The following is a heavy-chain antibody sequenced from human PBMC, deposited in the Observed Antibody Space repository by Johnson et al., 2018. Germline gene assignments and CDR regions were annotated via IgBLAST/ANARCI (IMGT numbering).Heavy chain of an antibody. Sequence: VQLQESGGGLVQSGRSLRLSCTASGFTFGDYAMSWFRQAPGKGLEWVGFIRSKVFGGTTEYAASVKGRFTISSGDSQSIAYLQMNSPKTEDAAVDYCTRGHTAMGTGYYYHHMDVGGKGTAVTVSS. J-gene: IGHJ6*03. V-gene: IGHV3-49*03. D-gene: IGHD5-18*01. CDR2: IRSKVFGGTT. CDR1: GFTFGDYA. CDR3: TRGHTAMGTGYYYHHMDV.